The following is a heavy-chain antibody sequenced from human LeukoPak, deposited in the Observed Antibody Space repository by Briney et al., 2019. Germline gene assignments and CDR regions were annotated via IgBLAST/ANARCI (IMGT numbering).Heavy chain of an antibody. D-gene: IGHD3-9*01. J-gene: IGHJ4*02. V-gene: IGHV3-74*01. Sequence: GGSLRLSCAASGFTFRKYWLHWVRQAPGKGLVWVSRINPDDESTSYADSVKGRFTISRDNAKSTLYLQMNSLRAEDTAVYYCAKTVLNYDILTGLDYWGQGTLVTVSS. CDR1: GFTFRKYW. CDR2: INPDDEST. CDR3: AKTVLNYDILTGLDY.